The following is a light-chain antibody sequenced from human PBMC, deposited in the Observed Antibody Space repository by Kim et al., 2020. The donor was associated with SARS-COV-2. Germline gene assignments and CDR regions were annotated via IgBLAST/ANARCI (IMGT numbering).Light chain of an antibody. V-gene: IGKV1-39*01. CDR3: QQTYRAPYT. Sequence: DIQMTQSPSSLSASVGDRVSITCRSSQFINSYLNWYQQKPGKAPKLLIYTASTLQGGVPSRFSGSGSGPDFTLTISSLQPEDFATYYCQQTYRAPYTFGQGTKLEI. CDR1: QFINSY. J-gene: IGKJ2*01. CDR2: TAS.